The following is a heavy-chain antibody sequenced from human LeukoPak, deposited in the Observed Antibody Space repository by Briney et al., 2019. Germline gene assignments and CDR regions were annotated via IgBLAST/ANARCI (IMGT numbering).Heavy chain of an antibody. CDR3: ARRKPTYCSGGSCRNNWFDP. J-gene: IGHJ5*02. CDR1: GGSISSGTYY. D-gene: IGHD2-15*01. V-gene: IGHV4-39*07. CDR2: INHSGST. Sequence: SETLSLTCTVSGGSISSGTYYWSWIRQPPGKGLEWIGEINHSGSTNYNPSLKSRVTISVDTSKNQFSLKLSSVTAADTAVYYCARRKPTYCSGGSCRNNWFDPWGQGTLVTVSS.